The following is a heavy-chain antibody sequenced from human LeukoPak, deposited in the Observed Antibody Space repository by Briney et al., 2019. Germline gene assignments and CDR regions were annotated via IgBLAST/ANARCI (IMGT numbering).Heavy chain of an antibody. D-gene: IGHD3-10*01. J-gene: IGHJ4*02. V-gene: IGHV3-23*01. CDR1: GFTFSSNW. Sequence: GGSLRLSCAASGFTFSSNWMHWVRQAPGKGLEWVSGISGSGGTTYYADSVKGRFTISRDNSDNTLYLQMNSPRAEDTAVYYCAKYYGSTRVDYFDYWGQGTLVTVSS. CDR2: ISGSGGTT. CDR3: AKYYGSTRVDYFDY.